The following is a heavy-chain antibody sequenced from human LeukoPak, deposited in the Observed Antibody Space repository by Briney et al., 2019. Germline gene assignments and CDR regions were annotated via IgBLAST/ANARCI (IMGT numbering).Heavy chain of an antibody. Sequence: GGSLRLSCAASAFTFSSHWMHWVRQAPGKGLEWVSRVSPDGTNTNYADSVRGRFTISRDNAKNTLYLQMNSLRAEDTAVYHCARARGSAGYWGQGTLVTVSS. CDR1: AFTFSSHW. CDR2: VSPDGTNT. J-gene: IGHJ4*02. CDR3: ARARGSAGY. V-gene: IGHV3-74*01. D-gene: IGHD6-25*01.